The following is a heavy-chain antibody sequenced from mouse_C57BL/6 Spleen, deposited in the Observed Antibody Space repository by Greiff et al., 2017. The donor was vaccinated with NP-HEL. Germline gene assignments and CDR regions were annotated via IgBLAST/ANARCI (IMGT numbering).Heavy chain of an antibody. V-gene: IGHV1-64*01. J-gene: IGHJ3*01. Sequence: QVQLQQSGAELVKPGASVKLSCKASGYTFTSYWMHWVKQRPGQGLEWIGMIHPNSGSTNYNEKFKSKATLTVDKSSSTAYMQLSSLTSEDSAVYYCAKFPLDYDTWFAYWGQGTLVTVSA. CDR2: IHPNSGST. D-gene: IGHD2-4*01. CDR3: AKFPLDYDTWFAY. CDR1: GYTFTSYW.